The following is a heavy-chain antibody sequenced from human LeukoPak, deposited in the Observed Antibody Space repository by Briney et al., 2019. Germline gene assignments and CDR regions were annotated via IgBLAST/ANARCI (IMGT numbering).Heavy chain of an antibody. CDR2: IRRRAYGGAA. J-gene: IGHJ4*02. CDR3: SRNGLVDFDY. V-gene: IGHV3-49*04. CDR1: GFAFDDFA. Sequence: GGSLRLSCTTSGFAFDDFAMSWVRQPAGKGLEWVGFIRRRAYGGAAEYAASVKGRFIISRDDSKGIAYLQMNSLKTEDTAVYYCSRNGLVDFDYWGQGSRVLV.